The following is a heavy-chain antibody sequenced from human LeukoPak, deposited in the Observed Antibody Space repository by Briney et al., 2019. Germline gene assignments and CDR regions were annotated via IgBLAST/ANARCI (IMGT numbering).Heavy chain of an antibody. CDR2: TSSSSTTI. CDR1: GFTFSSFS. J-gene: IGHJ4*02. V-gene: IGHV3-48*04. Sequence: GGSLRLSCAASGFTFSSFSMNWVRQAPGKGLEWVSYTSSSSTTIYSADSVKGRFTISRDNAKNSLYLQMNSLRAEDTAVYYCARDPNYGVHHFDYWGQGTLSPFPQ. CDR3: ARDPNYGVHHFDY. D-gene: IGHD1-7*01.